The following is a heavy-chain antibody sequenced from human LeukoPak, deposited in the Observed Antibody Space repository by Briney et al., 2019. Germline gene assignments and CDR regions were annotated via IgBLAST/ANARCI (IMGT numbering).Heavy chain of an antibody. V-gene: IGHV3-7*01. CDR3: ARGGYSFDY. Sequence: GGSLRLSCAASGFTLSGYWMSWVRRAPGKGLEWVARLHADGIERYYVDPVKGRFTISRDNAKNSLHLQMYSLRLDDTAVYYCARGGYSFDYLGQGTLVTVSS. CDR1: GFTLSGYW. CDR2: LHADGIER. D-gene: IGHD5-12*01. J-gene: IGHJ4*02.